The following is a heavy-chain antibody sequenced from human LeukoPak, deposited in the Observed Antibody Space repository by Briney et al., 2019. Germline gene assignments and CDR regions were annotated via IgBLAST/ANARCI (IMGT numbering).Heavy chain of an antibody. J-gene: IGHJ4*02. D-gene: IGHD2-15*01. CDR2: INTDGSST. V-gene: IGHV3-74*01. Sequence: GGSLRLSCAASGFTFSSYWMHWVRQAPGKGLVWVSRINTDGSSTSYADSVKGRFTISRDNAKNTLYLQMNSLRAEDTAVYYCARDGGYCSGGSCDPYYWGQGTLVTVPS. CDR1: GFTFSSYW. CDR3: ARDGGYCSGGSCDPYY.